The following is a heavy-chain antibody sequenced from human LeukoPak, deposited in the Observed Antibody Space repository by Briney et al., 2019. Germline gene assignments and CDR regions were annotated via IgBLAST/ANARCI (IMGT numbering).Heavy chain of an antibody. CDR2: INAGNGNT. J-gene: IGHJ4*02. Sequence: VKVXCKASGYTFTSCAMHWVRQAPGQRLEWMGWINAGNGNTKYSQKFQGRVTITRDTSASTAYMELSSLRSEDTAVYYCARGGYCSGGSCSRGSKTLDYWGQGTLVTVSS. D-gene: IGHD2-15*01. CDR3: ARGGYCSGGSCSRGSKTLDY. CDR1: GYTFTSCA. V-gene: IGHV1-3*01.